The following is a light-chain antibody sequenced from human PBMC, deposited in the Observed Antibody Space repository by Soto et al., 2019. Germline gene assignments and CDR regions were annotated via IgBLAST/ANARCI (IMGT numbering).Light chain of an antibody. Sequence: DVQTTQSPSSLSASVGDRVAITFRSSQSISHYLNWYQQNPGKPPRVLIYGATNVQSGVPSRFSGSGSGTDFTLTISYLRPEDCATYYCHQTYSPPLTFGQGTRLEIK. V-gene: IGKV1-39*01. J-gene: IGKJ5*01. CDR1: QSISHY. CDR2: GAT. CDR3: HQTYSPPLT.